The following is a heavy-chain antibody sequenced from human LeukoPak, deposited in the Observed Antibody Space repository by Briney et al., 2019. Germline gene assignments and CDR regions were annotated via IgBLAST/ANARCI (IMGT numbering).Heavy chain of an antibody. J-gene: IGHJ4*02. CDR1: GFTFSSYA. Sequence: PGGSLRLSCAASGFTFSSYAMSWVRQAPGKGLEWVSAISGSGGSTYYPDSVKGRFTISRDNSKNTLYLQMNSLRAEDTAVYYCANSLDYGGKKYFDYWGQGTLVTVSS. D-gene: IGHD4-23*01. CDR3: ANSLDYGGKKYFDY. V-gene: IGHV3-23*01. CDR2: ISGSGGST.